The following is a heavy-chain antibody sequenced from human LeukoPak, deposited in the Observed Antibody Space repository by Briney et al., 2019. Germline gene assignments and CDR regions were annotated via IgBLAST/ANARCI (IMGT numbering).Heavy chain of an antibody. Sequence: PGGSLRLSCAASGFTFSTYWMSWVRQAPGKGLEWVANIKEDGSEKYYGDSVKGRFTISRDNAENPLYLQMNSLRAEDTAVYYCARDSSGYQWGQGTLVTVSS. CDR3: ARDSSGYQ. J-gene: IGHJ4*02. CDR1: GFTFSTYW. CDR2: IKEDGSEK. D-gene: IGHD3-22*01. V-gene: IGHV3-7*01.